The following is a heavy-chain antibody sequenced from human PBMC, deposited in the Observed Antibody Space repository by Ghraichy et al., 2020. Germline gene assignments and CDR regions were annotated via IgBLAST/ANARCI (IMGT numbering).Heavy chain of an antibody. CDR3: ARDQSAADYYYYGMDV. Sequence: SETLSLTCTVSGGSISSYYWSWIRQPPGKGLEWIGYIYNSGSINYNPSLKSRVTISVDTSKKQFSLKLSSVTAADTAVYYCARDQSAADYYYYGMDVWGQGTTGTGSS. CDR1: GGSISSYY. J-gene: IGHJ6*02. V-gene: IGHV4-59*01. CDR2: IYNSGSI. D-gene: IGHD2-2*01.